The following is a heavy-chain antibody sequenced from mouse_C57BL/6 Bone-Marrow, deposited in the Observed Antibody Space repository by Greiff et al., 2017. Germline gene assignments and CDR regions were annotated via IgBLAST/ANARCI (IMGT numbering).Heavy chain of an antibody. CDR1: GFSLTSYG. CDR3: ARRENYSNFFAY. J-gene: IGHJ3*01. Sequence: QVQLQQSGPGLVQPSQSLSITCTVSGFSLTSYGVHWVRQSPGKGLEWLGVIWSGGSTGYNAAFISRLSISKDNSKSQVFFKMNSLQADDTAIYYCARRENYSNFFAYWGQGTLVTVSA. CDR2: IWSGGST. V-gene: IGHV2-2*01. D-gene: IGHD2-5*01.